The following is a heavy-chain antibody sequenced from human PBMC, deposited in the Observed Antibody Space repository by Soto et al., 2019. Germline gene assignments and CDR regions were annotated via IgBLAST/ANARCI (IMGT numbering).Heavy chain of an antibody. CDR2: MNPNSGNT. J-gene: IGHJ4*02. Sequence: QVQLVQSGAEVKKPGASVKVSCKASGYTFTSYDINWVRQATGQGLEWMGWMNPNSGNTGYAQKFQGRVTMTRNTSISTAYRELRSLRSEDTAGYYCASEHSSSWRFDYWGQGTLVTVSS. CDR1: GYTFTSYD. CDR3: ASEHSSSWRFDY. D-gene: IGHD6-13*01. V-gene: IGHV1-8*01.